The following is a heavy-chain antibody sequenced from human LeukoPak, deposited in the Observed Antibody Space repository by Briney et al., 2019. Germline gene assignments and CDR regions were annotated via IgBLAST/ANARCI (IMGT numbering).Heavy chain of an antibody. CDR1: GFTFSNYW. CDR2: INSDGINT. D-gene: IGHD3-10*01. J-gene: IGHJ4*02. V-gene: IGHV3-74*01. Sequence: PGGSLRLSCAASGFTFSNYWMHWVRQAPGKGLVWVSRINSDGINTSYADSVKGRFTISRDNAKNTLNLQMNSLRAEDTAVYYCAREYYYGSGESDYWGQGTLVTVSS. CDR3: AREYYYGSGESDY.